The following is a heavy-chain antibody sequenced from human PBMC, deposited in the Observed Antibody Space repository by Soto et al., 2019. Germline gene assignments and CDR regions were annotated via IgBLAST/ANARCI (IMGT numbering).Heavy chain of an antibody. CDR2: ISGSASP. Sequence: QVQLLESGPGLVKPSETLSLTCTVSNGSVNGYYWSWIRQPPGQGLEWIGYISGSASPYYNPSLNCRVTMSLDMSKNQFSLNLRSVTSADTAIYYCARDPETSSTWYFDVWGQGILAIVSS. V-gene: IGHV4-59*02. D-gene: IGHD6-13*01. J-gene: IGHJ4*02. CDR1: NGSVNGYY. CDR3: ARDPETSSTWYFDV.